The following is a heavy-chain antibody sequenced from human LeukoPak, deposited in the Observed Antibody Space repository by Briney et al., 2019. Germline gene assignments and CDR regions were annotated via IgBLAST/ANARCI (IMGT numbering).Heavy chain of an antibody. V-gene: IGHV3-74*03. CDR3: ARDSGVSTPLDH. J-gene: IGHJ4*02. D-gene: IGHD2/OR15-2a*01. CDR2: ITHGGDSA. CDR1: GFTFSDYW. Sequence: QPGGSLRLSCQASGFTFSDYWIHWVRQAPGKGLVWVSRITHGGDSAEYAGSVEGRFTTSRDNAKNTVYLQLNSLRAEDTAVYYCARDSGVSTPLDHWGQGTLATVSS.